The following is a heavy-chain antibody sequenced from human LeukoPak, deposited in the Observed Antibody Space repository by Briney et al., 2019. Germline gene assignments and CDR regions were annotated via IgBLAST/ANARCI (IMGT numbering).Heavy chain of an antibody. Sequence: SETLSLTCTVSGGSISTYYWSWIRQPPGKGLEWIGYMYNGGSTNYSPSLKSRVITSLDTSKNQFSLKLSSVTAADTAVYYCARGKNPGRGQPFDYWGRGILVTVSS. V-gene: IGHV4-59*01. CDR1: GGSISTYY. D-gene: IGHD2/OR15-2a*01. CDR3: ARGKNPGRGQPFDY. CDR2: MYNGGST. J-gene: IGHJ4*02.